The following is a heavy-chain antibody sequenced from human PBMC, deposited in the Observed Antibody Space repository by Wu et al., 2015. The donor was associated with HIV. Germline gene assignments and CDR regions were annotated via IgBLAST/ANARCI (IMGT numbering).Heavy chain of an antibody. Sequence: QVQLVQSGAEVTKPGASVSVSCQTSGYTFTAHYIHWVRQAPGQGLEWMGWIRPDSGATNYAERFEDRVTMTRDASISTAYMQLRRLRSDDTAVYFCARDLGDDFAVRGFYWYMDVWGRGTAITVSS. CDR2: IRPDSGAT. CDR3: ARDLGDDFAVRGFYWYMDV. D-gene: IGHD2-21*01. V-gene: IGHV1-2*02. CDR1: GYTFTAHY. J-gene: IGHJ6*03.